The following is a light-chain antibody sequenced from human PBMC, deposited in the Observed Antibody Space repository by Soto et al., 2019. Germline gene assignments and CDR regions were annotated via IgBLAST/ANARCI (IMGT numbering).Light chain of an antibody. J-gene: IGLJ2*01. Sequence: QSALTQPASVSGSPGQSITISCTGSSSDVGGFNYVSWYQQHPGNAPKLLIYEVSNRPSGVSGRFSASKSGNTASLTTSGLQAEDEADYYCCSYTRSANLVFAGGTKVTVL. CDR2: EVS. V-gene: IGLV2-14*03. CDR3: CSYTRSANLV. CDR1: SSDVGGFNY.